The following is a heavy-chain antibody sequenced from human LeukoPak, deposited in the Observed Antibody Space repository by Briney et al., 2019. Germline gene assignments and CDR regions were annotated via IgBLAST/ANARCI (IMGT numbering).Heavy chain of an antibody. CDR3: ARGGYGSGSYNYFDY. D-gene: IGHD3-10*01. CDR2: INAGNGNT. CDR1: VYTCTSYA. Sequence: ASVKVSCKASVYTCTSYAMHWVRQAPGQRLEWMGWINAGNGNTKYSQKFQGRVTITRDTSASTAYMELSSLRSEDTAVYYCARGGYGSGSYNYFDYWGQGTLVTVSS. V-gene: IGHV1-3*01. J-gene: IGHJ4*02.